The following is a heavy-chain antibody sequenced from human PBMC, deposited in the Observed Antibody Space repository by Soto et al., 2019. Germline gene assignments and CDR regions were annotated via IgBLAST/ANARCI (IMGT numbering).Heavy chain of an antibody. D-gene: IGHD3-10*01. CDR3: ASMGYHYGSGSYPLDY. J-gene: IGHJ4*02. CDR2: MYNSGSI. V-gene: IGHV4-59*08. Sequence: WTWIRQPPGKGLEWIGFMYNSGSIHYNPSLKSRVTISLDTSKNQFSLNLRSVTAADTAVYYCASMGYHYGSGSYPLDYWGQGTLVTVSS.